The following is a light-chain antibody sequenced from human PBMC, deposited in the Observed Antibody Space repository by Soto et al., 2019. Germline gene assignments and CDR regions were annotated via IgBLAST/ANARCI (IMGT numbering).Light chain of an antibody. CDR2: KAS. V-gene: IGKV1-5*03. Sequence: DIQMTQSPSTLSGSVGDRVTITCRASQTISSWLAWYQQKPGKAPKLLIYKASTLKSGVPSRFSCSGPWTEFTLTISSLQPEDFATYYCQHYNSYSEAFGQGTKVDIK. J-gene: IGKJ1*01. CDR1: QTISSW. CDR3: QHYNSYSEA.